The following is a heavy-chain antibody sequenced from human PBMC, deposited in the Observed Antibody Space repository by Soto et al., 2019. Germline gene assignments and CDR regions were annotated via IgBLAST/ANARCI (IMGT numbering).Heavy chain of an antibody. D-gene: IGHD1-26*01. CDR1: GFTFNTHW. Sequence: GGSLRLSCTASGFTFNTHWMHWVRQAPGKGLVWVSRIYFDGITTNYADSVKGRLTVSRDNAKNTVYLHVNTLGDEDTAVYYCARGGAMGVDYWGQGTLVTVSS. V-gene: IGHV3-74*01. CDR3: ARGGAMGVDY. J-gene: IGHJ4*02. CDR2: IYFDGITT.